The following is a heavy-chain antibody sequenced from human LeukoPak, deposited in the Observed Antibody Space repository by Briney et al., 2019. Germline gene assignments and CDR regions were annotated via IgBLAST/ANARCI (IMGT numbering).Heavy chain of an antibody. Sequence: SETLSLTCTVSGGSISSGDDYGSWIRQPPGRGLEWIAYMYYSGSTYYNPSLKRRVTMSADTSKNQLSLKLSSVTAADTAVYYCARPYYYDSRIDPWGQGILVTVSS. CDR2: MYYSGST. J-gene: IGHJ5*02. V-gene: IGHV4-30-4*01. D-gene: IGHD3-22*01. CDR1: GGSISSGDDY. CDR3: ARPYYYDSRIDP.